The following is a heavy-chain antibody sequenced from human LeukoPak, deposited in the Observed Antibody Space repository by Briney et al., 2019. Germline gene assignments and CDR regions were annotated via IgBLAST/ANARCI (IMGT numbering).Heavy chain of an antibody. CDR2: INHSGST. V-gene: IGHV4-34*01. CDR3: ARSIGSRTWFDP. D-gene: IGHD6-25*01. J-gene: IGHJ5*02. CDR1: GGSFSGYY. Sequence: SETLSLTCAVYGGSFSGYYWSWIRQPPGKGLEWIGEINHSGSTNHNPSLKSRVTISVDTSKNQFSLKLSSVTAADTAVYYCARSIGSRTWFDPWGQGTLVTVSS.